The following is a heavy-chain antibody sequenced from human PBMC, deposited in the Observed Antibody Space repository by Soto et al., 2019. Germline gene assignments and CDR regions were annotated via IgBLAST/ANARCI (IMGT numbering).Heavy chain of an antibody. Sequence: SETLSLTCAVYGGSFSGYYWSWIRQPPGKGLEWIGEINHSGSTNYNPSLKSRVTISVDTSKNQFSLKLSSVTAADTAVYYCARGQGWFDPWGQGTLVTVSS. J-gene: IGHJ5*02. CDR2: INHSGST. CDR3: ARGQGWFDP. V-gene: IGHV4-34*01. CDR1: GGSFSGYY.